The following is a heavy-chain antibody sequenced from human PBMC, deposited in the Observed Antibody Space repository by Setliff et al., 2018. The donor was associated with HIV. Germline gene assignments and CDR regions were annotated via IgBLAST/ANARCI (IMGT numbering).Heavy chain of an antibody. V-gene: IGHV3-48*04. CDR1: GFSFSNSN. CDR2: IGSDSSTI. J-gene: IGHJ6*02. Sequence: PGGSLRLSCAASGFSFSNSNINWVRQPPGKGLEWLSYIGSDSSTIYYADSVKGRFTISRDNAKNSLYLQMNSLRAEDTAVYYCARDGDVVRLHLGELSLFMDVWGQGTTVTVSS. D-gene: IGHD3-16*02. CDR3: ARDGDVVRLHLGELSLFMDV.